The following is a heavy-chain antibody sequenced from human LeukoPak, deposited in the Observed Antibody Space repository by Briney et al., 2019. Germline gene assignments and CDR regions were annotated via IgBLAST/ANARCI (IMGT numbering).Heavy chain of an antibody. V-gene: IGHV4-59*01. D-gene: IGHD6-13*01. CDR2: IYYSGCT. CDR1: GGSISGYY. J-gene: IGHJ4*02. Sequence: PSETLSLTCTVSGGSISGYYWSWIRQPPGKGLEWIAYIYYSGCTNYNPSLKSRVTISVDTSKNQFSLKVHSVTAADTAVYYCARSSTRYYFDYWGQGTLVTVSS. CDR3: ARSSTRYYFDY.